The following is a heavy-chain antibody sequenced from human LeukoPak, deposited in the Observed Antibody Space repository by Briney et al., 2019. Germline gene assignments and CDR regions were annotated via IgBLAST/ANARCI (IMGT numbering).Heavy chain of an antibody. CDR2: INHSGST. V-gene: IGHV4-34*01. CDR1: GGSFSGYY. D-gene: IGHD3-10*01. Sequence: PSETLSLTCAVYGGSFSGYYWSWIRQPPGKGLEWIGEINHSGSTNYNPSLKSRVTISVDTSKNQFSLKLSSVTAADTAVYYCARFGKARYSKYYYGMDVWGQGTTVTVSS. J-gene: IGHJ6*02. CDR3: ARFGKARYSKYYYGMDV.